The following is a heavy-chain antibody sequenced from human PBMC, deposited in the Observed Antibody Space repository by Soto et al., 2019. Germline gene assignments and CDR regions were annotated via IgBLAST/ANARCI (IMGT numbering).Heavy chain of an antibody. Sequence: PSETLSLTCTVSNGSLSSNYWSWIRQSPGKGLEWIGNIYYSGSTNYNPSLKSRVTMSVDTSKNQFTLKLSSVTAADTGVYFCAKSFNVPVEFFDYWGQGTLVTVSS. CDR3: AKSFNVPVEFFDY. V-gene: IGHV4-59*01. CDR1: NGSLSSNY. D-gene: IGHD3-10*02. J-gene: IGHJ4*02. CDR2: IYYSGST.